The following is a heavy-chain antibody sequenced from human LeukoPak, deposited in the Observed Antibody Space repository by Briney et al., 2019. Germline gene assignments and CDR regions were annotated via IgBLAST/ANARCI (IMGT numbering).Heavy chain of an antibody. CDR1: GYTFTSYD. Sequence: ASVKVSCKASGYTFTSYDINWVRQATGQGLEWMGWMNPNSGNTGYAQKFQGRVTITRNTSISTAYMELSSLRSEDTAVYYCARTNKIAVAGTWSYYYYYMDVWGKGTTVTISS. V-gene: IGHV1-8*01. CDR3: ARTNKIAVAGTWSYYYYYMDV. CDR2: MNPNSGNT. J-gene: IGHJ6*03. D-gene: IGHD6-19*01.